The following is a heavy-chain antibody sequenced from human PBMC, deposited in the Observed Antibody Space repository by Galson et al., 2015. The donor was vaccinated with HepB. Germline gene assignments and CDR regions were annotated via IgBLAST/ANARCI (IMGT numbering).Heavy chain of an antibody. Sequence: SLRLSCAASGFTFSSYAMHWVRQAPGKGLEWVAVISYDGSNKYYADSVKGRFTISRDNSKNTLYLQMNSLRAEDTAVYYCARDPVATIWYYFDYWGQGTLVTVSS. CDR2: ISYDGSNK. V-gene: IGHV3-30-3*01. CDR3: ARDPVATIWYYFDY. D-gene: IGHD5-12*01. CDR1: GFTFSSYA. J-gene: IGHJ4*02.